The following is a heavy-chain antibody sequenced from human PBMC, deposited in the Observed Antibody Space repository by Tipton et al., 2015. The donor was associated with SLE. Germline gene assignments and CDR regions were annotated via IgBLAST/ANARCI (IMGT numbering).Heavy chain of an antibody. D-gene: IGHD3-10*01. J-gene: IGHJ4*02. Sequence: SLRLSCAASGFTFSSYAMSWVRQAPGKGLGWVSAISGSGCSTYYADSLKGRFTISRDNSKNTLYLQMNSLRAEDTAVYYCAKAPYGSGWGAFDYWGQGTLVTVSS. CDR1: GFTFSSYA. CDR3: AKAPYGSGWGAFDY. CDR2: ISGSGCST. V-gene: IGHV3-23*01.